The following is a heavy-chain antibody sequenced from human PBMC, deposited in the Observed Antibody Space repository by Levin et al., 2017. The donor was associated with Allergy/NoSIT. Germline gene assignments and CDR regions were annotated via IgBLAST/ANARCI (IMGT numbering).Heavy chain of an antibody. CDR3: ARRGYSYGYGLPYYFDY. CDR1: GYSFTSYW. CDR2: IYPGDSDT. Sequence: EASVKVSCKGSGYSFTSYWIGWVRQMPGKGLEWMGIIYPGDSDTRYSPSFQGQVTISADKSISTAYLQWSSLKASDTAMYYCARRGYSYGYGLPYYFDYWGQGTLVTVSS. V-gene: IGHV5-51*01. D-gene: IGHD5-18*01. J-gene: IGHJ4*02.